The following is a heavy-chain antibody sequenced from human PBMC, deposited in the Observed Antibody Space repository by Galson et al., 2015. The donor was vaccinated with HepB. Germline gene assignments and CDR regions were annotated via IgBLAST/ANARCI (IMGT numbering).Heavy chain of an antibody. V-gene: IGHV3-7*03. Sequence: SLRLSCAASGFTFSNYWMSWVRQAPGKGLEWVANIKQDGSEKYYVDSVKGRFTISRDNAKNSLYLHMNSLRVEDTAVYYCARDQRRAHYYGSPYYYMDVWGKGTTVTVSS. J-gene: IGHJ6*03. CDR3: ARDQRRAHYYGSPYYYMDV. CDR2: IKQDGSEK. D-gene: IGHD3-10*01. CDR1: GFTFSNYW.